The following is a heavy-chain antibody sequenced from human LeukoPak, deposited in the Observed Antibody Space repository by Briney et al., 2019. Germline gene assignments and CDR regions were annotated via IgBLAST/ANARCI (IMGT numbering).Heavy chain of an antibody. CDR1: GFTVSSNY. CDR3: ARADLGATASFDY. CDR2: FYSGGTT. J-gene: IGHJ4*02. V-gene: IGHV3-66*01. Sequence: GGSLRLSCAASGFTVSSNYMSWVRQAPGRGLEWVSVFYSGGTTYYADSVKGRFTISRDNSKNMLYLQMNSLRAEDTAVYYCARADLGATASFDYWGQGTLVTVSS. D-gene: IGHD1-26*01.